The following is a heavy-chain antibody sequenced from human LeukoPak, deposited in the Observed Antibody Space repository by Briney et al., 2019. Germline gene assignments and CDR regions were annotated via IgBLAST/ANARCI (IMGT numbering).Heavy chain of an antibody. CDR1: GGTFSSYA. Sequence: ASVKVSCKASGGTFSSYAISWVRQAPGRGLEWMGGIIPIFGTANYAQKFQGRVTITTDESTSTAYMELSSLRSEDTAVYYCARGGSGRQGWFDPWGQGTLVTVSS. D-gene: IGHD6-19*01. CDR2: IIPIFGTA. V-gene: IGHV1-69*05. J-gene: IGHJ5*02. CDR3: ARGGSGRQGWFDP.